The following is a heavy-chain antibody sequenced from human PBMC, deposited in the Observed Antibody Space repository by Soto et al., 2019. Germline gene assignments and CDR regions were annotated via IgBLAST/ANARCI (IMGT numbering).Heavy chain of an antibody. CDR3: ARGGYSSGWYGAFDI. CDR1: GGSISSGGYY. J-gene: IGHJ3*02. Sequence: PSETLSLTCTVSGGSISSGGYYWSWIRQHPGKGLEWIGYIYYSGSTYYNPSLKSRVTISVDTSKNQFSLKLSSVTPADTAVYYCARGGYSSGWYGAFDIWGQGTMVTVS. D-gene: IGHD6-19*01. CDR2: IYYSGST. V-gene: IGHV4-31*03.